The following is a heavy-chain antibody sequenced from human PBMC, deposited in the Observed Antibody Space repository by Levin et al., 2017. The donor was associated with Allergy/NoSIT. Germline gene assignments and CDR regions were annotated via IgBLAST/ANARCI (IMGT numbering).Heavy chain of an antibody. D-gene: IGHD6-19*01. Sequence: ASVKVSCKASGYTFTSYAISWVRQAPGQGLEWMGWISAYNGNTNYAQKLQGRVTLTTDTSTSTAYMELRSLRSDDTAVYYCARAGWELGIAVGGTGWFDPWGQGTLVTVSS. CDR3: ARAGWELGIAVGGTGWFDP. CDR2: ISAYNGNT. J-gene: IGHJ5*02. CDR1: GYTFTSYA. V-gene: IGHV1-18*01.